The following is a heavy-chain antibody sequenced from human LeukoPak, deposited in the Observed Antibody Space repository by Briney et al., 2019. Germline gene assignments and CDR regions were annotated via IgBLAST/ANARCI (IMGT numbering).Heavy chain of an antibody. D-gene: IGHD3-16*01. CDR1: GGSISSYY. J-gene: IGHJ4*02. V-gene: IGHV4-59*01. Sequence: PSETLSLTCTVSGGSISSYYWSWIRQPPGKGLEWIGYIYYSGSTNHNPSLKSRVTISVDTSKNQFSLKLSSVTAADTAVYYCARDGPRRYYFDYWGQGTLVTVSS. CDR3: ARDGPRRYYFDY. CDR2: IYYSGST.